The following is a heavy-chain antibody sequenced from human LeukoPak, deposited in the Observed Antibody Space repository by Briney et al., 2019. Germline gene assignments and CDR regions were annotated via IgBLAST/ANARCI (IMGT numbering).Heavy chain of an antibody. Sequence: SQTLSLTCAVSGGSINSGGYSWSWIRQPPGKGLEWIGYIYHSGSTYYNPSLKSRVTISVDRSKNQFSLKLSSVTAADTAVYYCARVPGVSTWFDPWGQGTLVTVSS. CDR1: GGSINSGGYS. V-gene: IGHV4-30-2*01. CDR3: ARVPGVSTWFDP. D-gene: IGHD3-3*01. CDR2: IYHSGST. J-gene: IGHJ5*02.